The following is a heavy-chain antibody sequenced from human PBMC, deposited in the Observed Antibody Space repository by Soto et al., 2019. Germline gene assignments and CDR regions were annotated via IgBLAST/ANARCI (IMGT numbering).Heavy chain of an antibody. Sequence: SVKVSCKASGGTFSSYAISWVRQAPGQGLEWMGGIIPIFGTANYAQKFQGRVTITADESTSTAYMELSSLRSEDTAVYYCARDRGSSGWPGDYYGMDVWGQGTTVTVSS. CDR3: ARDRGSSGWPGDYYGMDV. J-gene: IGHJ6*02. D-gene: IGHD6-19*01. CDR2: IIPIFGTA. CDR1: GGTFSSYA. V-gene: IGHV1-69*13.